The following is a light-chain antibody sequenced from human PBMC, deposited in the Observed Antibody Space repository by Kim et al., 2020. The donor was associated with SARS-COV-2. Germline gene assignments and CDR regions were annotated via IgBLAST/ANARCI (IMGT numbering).Light chain of an antibody. V-gene: IGKV1-5*01. J-gene: IGKJ1*01. Sequence: ASVGDRVTIPCRASQRINTWLAWYQQIPGKSPKLLIYDASSLDSGVPSRFSGSGSGTEFTLTISSLQPDDFATYYCQQYNSDSWTFGQGTKVDIK. CDR3: QQYNSDSWT. CDR1: QRINTW. CDR2: DAS.